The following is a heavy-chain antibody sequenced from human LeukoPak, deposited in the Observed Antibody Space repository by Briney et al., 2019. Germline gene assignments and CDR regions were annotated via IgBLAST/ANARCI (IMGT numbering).Heavy chain of an antibody. V-gene: IGHV4-39*01. J-gene: IGHJ4*02. CDR1: GGSISSSSYY. Sequence: LETLSLTCTVSGGSISSSSYYWGWIRQPPGTGLEWIGSIYYSGSTYYNPSLKSRVTISVDTSKNQFSLKLSSVTAADTAVYYCARRGYSYGYMGYWGQGTLVTVSS. D-gene: IGHD5-18*01. CDR2: IYYSGST. CDR3: ARRGYSYGYMGY.